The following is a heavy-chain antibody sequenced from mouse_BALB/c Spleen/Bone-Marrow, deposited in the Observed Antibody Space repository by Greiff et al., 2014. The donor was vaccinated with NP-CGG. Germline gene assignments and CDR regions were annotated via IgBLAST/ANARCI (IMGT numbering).Heavy chain of an antibody. V-gene: IGHV5-17*02. J-gene: IGHJ2*01. D-gene: IGHD1-1*01. CDR2: ISSGSSTI. CDR3: ARSGSSSGYFDY. Sequence: EVQLVESGGGLAQPGGSRKLSCAASGFTFSSFGMHWVRQAPEKGLEWVAYISSGSSTIYYADTVMGRFTISRDNPKNTLFLQMTSLRSEDTAMYYCARSGSSSGYFDYWGQGPTLTVSS. CDR1: GFTFSSFG.